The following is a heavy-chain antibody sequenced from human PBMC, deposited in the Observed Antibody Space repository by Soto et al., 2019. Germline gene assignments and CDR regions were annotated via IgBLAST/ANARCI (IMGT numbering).Heavy chain of an antibody. CDR1: GGSISSGGYY. CDR3: ARVMKAAGTSWFDP. D-gene: IGHD6-13*01. J-gene: IGHJ5*02. V-gene: IGHV4-31*02. CDR2: IYYSGST. Sequence: SETLSLTCTVSGGSISSGGYYWSWIRQHPGKGLEWIGYIYYSGSTYYNPSLKSRVTISVDTSKNQFSLKLSSVTAADTAVYYCARVMKAAGTSWFDPWGQGTLVTVSS.